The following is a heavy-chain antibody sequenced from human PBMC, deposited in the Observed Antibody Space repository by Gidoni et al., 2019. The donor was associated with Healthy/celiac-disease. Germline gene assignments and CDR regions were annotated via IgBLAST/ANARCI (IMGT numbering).Heavy chain of an antibody. CDR1: GFTFSSYS. D-gene: IGHD3-3*01. CDR3: ARDSAEWFPIELDY. CDR2: ISSSSSTI. J-gene: IGHJ4*02. Sequence: EVQLVESGGGLVQPGGSLRLSCAASGFTFSSYSMNWVRQAPGKGLEWVSYISSSSSTIYYADSVKGRFTISRDNAKNSLYLQMNSLRAEDTAVYYCARDSAEWFPIELDYWGQGTLVTVSS. V-gene: IGHV3-48*01.